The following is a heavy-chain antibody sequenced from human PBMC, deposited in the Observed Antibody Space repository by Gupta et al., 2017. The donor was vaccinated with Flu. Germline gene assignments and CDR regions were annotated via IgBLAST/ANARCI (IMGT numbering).Heavy chain of an antibody. CDR2: IHTSGST. D-gene: IGHD3-16*01. V-gene: IGHV4-61*02. Sequence: QAQLQEWGPGLVKPSQTLSLTCTVSGGSISSGSYYWSWIRQPAGKGLEWIGRIHTSGSTNYNPSLKSRVSISVDTSRNQFSLSLNSVTDADTAVYYCAWGATAGTGHWGQGILVTVSS. CDR3: AWGATAGTGH. J-gene: IGHJ4*02. CDR1: GGSISSGSYY.